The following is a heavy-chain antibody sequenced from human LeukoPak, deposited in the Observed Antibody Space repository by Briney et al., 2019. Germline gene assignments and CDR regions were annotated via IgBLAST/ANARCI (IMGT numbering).Heavy chain of an antibody. V-gene: IGHV4-39*01. CDR2: IYYSGST. CDR1: GGSISSSSYY. CDR3: ARGWYVAGTGYYYGMDV. D-gene: IGHD6-19*01. J-gene: IGHJ6*02. Sequence: SETLSLTCTVSGGSISSSSYYWGWTRQPPGKGLEWIGSIYYSGSTYYNPSLKSRVTISVDTSKNQFSLKLSSVTAADTAVYYCARGWYVAGTGYYYGMDVWGQGTTVTVSS.